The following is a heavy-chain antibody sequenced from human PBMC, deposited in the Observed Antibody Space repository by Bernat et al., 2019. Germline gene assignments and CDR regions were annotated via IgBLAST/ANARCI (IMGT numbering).Heavy chain of an antibody. D-gene: IGHD2-2*01. Sequence: QVQLVESGGGVVQPGRSLRLSCAASGFTFSTYAMHWVRQAPGKGLEWVAVISYDGSNQYHGDSVKGRFAISRDNSQNTLYLQMNSLRAEDTAVYYCSRDGSAYCSSNSCYYYYGMDVWGQGTTVTVSS. CDR2: ISYDGSNQ. CDR1: GFTFSTYA. CDR3: SRDGSAYCSSNSCYYYYGMDV. V-gene: IGHV3-30*09. J-gene: IGHJ6*02.